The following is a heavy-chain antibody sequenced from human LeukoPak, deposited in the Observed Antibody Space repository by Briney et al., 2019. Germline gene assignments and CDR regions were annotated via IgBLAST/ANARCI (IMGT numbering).Heavy chain of an antibody. CDR3: AKALRNYDFWSGYSDY. CDR2: ISYDGSNK. V-gene: IGHV3-30*18. D-gene: IGHD3-3*01. CDR1: GFTFSSYG. J-gene: IGHJ4*02. Sequence: GRSLRLSCAASGFTFSSYGMHWVRQAPGKGLEWVAVISYDGSNKYYADSVKGRFTISRDNSKNTLYLQMNSLRAEDTAVYYCAKALRNYDFWSGYSDYWGQGTLVTVSS.